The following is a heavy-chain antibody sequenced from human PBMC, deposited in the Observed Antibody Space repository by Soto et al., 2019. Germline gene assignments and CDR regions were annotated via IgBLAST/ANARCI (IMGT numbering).Heavy chain of an antibody. CDR1: GDSVSSNSAA. Sequence: SQTLSLTCAISGDSVSSNSAAWNWIRQSPSRGLEWLGRTYYRSKWYNDYAVSVKSRITINPDTSKNQFSLQLNSVTPEDTAVYYCARDRHDYIWGSYRYYFDYWGQGTLVTVSS. D-gene: IGHD3-16*02. CDR3: ARDRHDYIWGSYRYYFDY. CDR2: TYYRSKWYN. J-gene: IGHJ4*02. V-gene: IGHV6-1*01.